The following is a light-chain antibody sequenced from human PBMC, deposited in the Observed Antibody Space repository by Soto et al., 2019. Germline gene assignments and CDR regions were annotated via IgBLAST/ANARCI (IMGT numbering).Light chain of an antibody. V-gene: IGKV1-5*01. Sequence: DIQMTQSPSSLSASVGDRFTITCRASQSISSWLAWYQQKPGKAPKLLISDASRLESGVPSRFSGSGSGTEFTLTISSLQPDDFATYYCQQYYSYSWTFGQGTKVDI. J-gene: IGKJ1*01. CDR2: DAS. CDR1: QSISSW. CDR3: QQYYSYSWT.